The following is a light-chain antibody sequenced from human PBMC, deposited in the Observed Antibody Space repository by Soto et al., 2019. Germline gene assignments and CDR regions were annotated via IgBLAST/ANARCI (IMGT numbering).Light chain of an antibody. CDR1: ALPKQY. J-gene: IGLJ3*02. Sequence: SYELTQPPSVSVSPGQTARITCSGDALPKQYAYWYQQKPRQAPVLVIYKDSERPSGIPERFSGSSSGTTVTLTISGVQAEDEADYYCQSADSSGFWVFGGGTKVTVL. V-gene: IGLV3-25*03. CDR2: KDS. CDR3: QSADSSGFWV.